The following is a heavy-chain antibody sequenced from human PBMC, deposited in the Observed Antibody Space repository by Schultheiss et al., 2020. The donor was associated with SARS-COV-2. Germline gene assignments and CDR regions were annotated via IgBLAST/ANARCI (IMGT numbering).Heavy chain of an antibody. CDR1: GGSISSGGHY. Sequence: LRLSCNVSGGSISSGGHYWSWIRQHPGKGLEWIGYIYYSGSTYYNPSLKSRVTISVDTSKNQFSLKLSSVTAADTALYYCARDFSGYSNFDYWGQGTLVTVSS. J-gene: IGHJ4*02. CDR3: ARDFSGYSNFDY. CDR2: IYYSGST. V-gene: IGHV4-31*03. D-gene: IGHD3-22*01.